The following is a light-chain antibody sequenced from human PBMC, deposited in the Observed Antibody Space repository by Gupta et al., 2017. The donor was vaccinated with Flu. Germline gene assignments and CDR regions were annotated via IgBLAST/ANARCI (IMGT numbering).Light chain of an antibody. CDR3: MQALQTPDT. V-gene: IGKV2-28*01. Sequence: ISCRSSQSLLHSNGYNYLDWYLQKPGQSPQLLIYLGSNRASGVPDRFSGSGSGTDFTLKISRVEAEDVGVYYCMQALQTPDTLGQGTKLEIK. CDR1: QSLLHSNGYNY. CDR2: LGS. J-gene: IGKJ2*01.